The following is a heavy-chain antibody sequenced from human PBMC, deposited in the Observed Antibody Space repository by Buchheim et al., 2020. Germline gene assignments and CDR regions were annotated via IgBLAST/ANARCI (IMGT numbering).Heavy chain of an antibody. D-gene: IGHD6-19*01. CDR2: ISIGWTTF. V-gene: IGHV3-48*01. J-gene: IGHJ4*02. CDR1: GFTFISLS. CDR3: ARYALANDY. Sequence: VQLVQSGGGLVQPGGSLRLSCAASGFTFISLSMTWVRQAPGKGLEWLSYISIGWTTFYYAAAVTGRFTISRDNTKNILYLPLNSLTVEDTGIYFCARYALANDYWGQGT.